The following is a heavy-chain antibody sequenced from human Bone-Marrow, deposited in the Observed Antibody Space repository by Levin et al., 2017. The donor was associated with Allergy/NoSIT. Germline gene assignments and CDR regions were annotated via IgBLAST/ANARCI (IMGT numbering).Heavy chain of an antibody. CDR1: GFTFSSYW. V-gene: IGHV3-7*04. J-gene: IGHJ4*02. D-gene: IGHD3-9*01. Sequence: GGSLRLSCAASGFTFSSYWMSWVRQAPGKGLEWVANIKQDGSEKYYVDSVKGRFTISRDNAKNSLYLQMNSLRAEDTAVYYCARVRLRYFDWLPHDYFDYWGQGTLVTVSS. CDR3: ARVRLRYFDWLPHDYFDY. CDR2: IKQDGSEK.